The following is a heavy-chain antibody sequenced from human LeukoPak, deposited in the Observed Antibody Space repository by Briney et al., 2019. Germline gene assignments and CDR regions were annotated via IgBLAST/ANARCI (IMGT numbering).Heavy chain of an antibody. CDR3: ALGGGSSWYRYFDY. D-gene: IGHD6-13*01. J-gene: IGHJ4*02. CDR2: ISAYNGNT. CDR1: GYTFTSYG. Sequence: ASVKVSCKASGYTFTSYGISWVRQAPGQGLEWMGWISAYNGNTNYAQKLQGRVTMTTDTSTSTAYTEVRSLRSDDTAVYYCALGGGSSWYRYFDYWGQGTLVTVSS. V-gene: IGHV1-18*01.